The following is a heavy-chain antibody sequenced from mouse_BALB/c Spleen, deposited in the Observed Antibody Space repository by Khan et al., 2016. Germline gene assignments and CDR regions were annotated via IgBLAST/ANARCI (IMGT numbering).Heavy chain of an antibody. Sequence: EVKLLESGGGLVQPGGSLKLSCAASGFDIRGYWMSWVRQTPGKGLEWIGEINPASSTINYTPSLKDKFIISRDNATNTLYLQMSTVTSEDTALYYCARHHYYGDMNYWGQGTTLTVSS. CDR1: GFDIRGYW. CDR3: ARHHYYGDMNY. V-gene: IGHV4-1*02. D-gene: IGHD1-2*01. CDR2: INPASSTI. J-gene: IGHJ2*01.